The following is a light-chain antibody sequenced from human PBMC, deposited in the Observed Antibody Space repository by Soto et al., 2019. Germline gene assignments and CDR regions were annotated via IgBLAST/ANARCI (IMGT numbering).Light chain of an antibody. V-gene: IGKV1-5*03. CDR1: QSINSW. CDR2: MAS. CDR3: QQYNAYPET. J-gene: IGKJ1*01. Sequence: DIQMTQSPSTLSASVGDGVTITCRASQSINSWLAWYQQKPGKAPKILIYMASTLQSGVPSRFSGSGSGTEFTLTISSLQPDDFATYYCQQYNAYPETFGQGTKVDIK.